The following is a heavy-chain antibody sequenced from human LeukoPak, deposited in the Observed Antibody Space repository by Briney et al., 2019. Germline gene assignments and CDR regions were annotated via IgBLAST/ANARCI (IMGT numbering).Heavy chain of an antibody. CDR1: GFTFSSYA. CDR3: PKGCASTSCYTSEY. D-gene: IGHD2-2*02. J-gene: IGHJ4*02. V-gene: IGHV3-23*01. Sequence: GESLRLSCAASGFTFSSYAMSWVRQAPGRGLEWASTISGSGDSTYYADSVKGRFTISRDNSKNTLYLQMNSLRPEDTAVYYCPKGCASTSCYTSEYWGQGTLVTVSS. CDR2: ISGSGDST.